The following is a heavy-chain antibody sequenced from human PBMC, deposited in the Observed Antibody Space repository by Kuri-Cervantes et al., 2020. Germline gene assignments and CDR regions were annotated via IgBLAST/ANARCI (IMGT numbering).Heavy chain of an antibody. D-gene: IGHD3-16*02. Sequence: ASVKVSCKASGYTFTSYDINWVRQATGQGLEWMGWMNPNSGNTGYAQKFQGRVTMTRNTSISTAYMELSSLRAEDTAVYYCAREGYDYVWGSYRYFDYWGQGTLVTVSS. J-gene: IGHJ4*02. CDR1: GYTFTSYD. V-gene: IGHV1-8*01. CDR3: AREGYDYVWGSYRYFDY. CDR2: MNPNSGNT.